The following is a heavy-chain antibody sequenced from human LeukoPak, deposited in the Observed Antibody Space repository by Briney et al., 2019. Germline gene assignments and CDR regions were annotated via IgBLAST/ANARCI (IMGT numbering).Heavy chain of an antibody. V-gene: IGHV3-74*01. Sequence: GGSLRLSCAASGFTFSSYWMHWVRQAPGKGLVWVSRINSDGSSTSYADSVKGRFTISRDNAKNSLYLQMNSLRAEDTAVYYCARDPELLPVSYYGMDVWGQGTTVTVSS. J-gene: IGHJ6*02. CDR2: INSDGSST. CDR1: GFTFSSYW. CDR3: ARDPELLPVSYYGMDV. D-gene: IGHD1-26*01.